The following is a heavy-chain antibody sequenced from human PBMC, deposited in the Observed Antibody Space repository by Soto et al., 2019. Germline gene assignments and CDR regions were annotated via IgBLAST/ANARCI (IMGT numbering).Heavy chain of an antibody. J-gene: IGHJ6*02. V-gene: IGHV4-39*01. D-gene: IGHD3-10*01. CDR3: ARGLREGSGSSTYYYYGMDV. CDR2: IYYSGST. CDR1: GGYIRSSRYY. Sequence: VPKSHSYTVSGGYIRSSRYYWGWIRQPPGKGLEWIGSIYYSGSTYYNPSLKSRVTISVDTSKNQFSLKLSSVTAADTAVYYCARGLREGSGSSTYYYYGMDVWGQGTTVTVSS.